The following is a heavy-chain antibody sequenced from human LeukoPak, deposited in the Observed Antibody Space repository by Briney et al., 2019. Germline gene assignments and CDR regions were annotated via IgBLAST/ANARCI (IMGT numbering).Heavy chain of an antibody. CDR2: IYYSGST. D-gene: IGHD2-2*01. CDR3: ARVIAFGCSSTSCYNWFDP. CDR1: GGSISSSSYY. J-gene: IGHJ5*02. V-gene: IGHV4-39*07. Sequence: SETLSLTCTVSGGSISSSSYYWGWLRQPPGKGLEWIGSIYYSGSTYYNPSLKSRVTISVDTSKNQFSLKLSSVTAADTAVYYCARVIAFGCSSTSCYNWFDPWGQGTLVTVSS.